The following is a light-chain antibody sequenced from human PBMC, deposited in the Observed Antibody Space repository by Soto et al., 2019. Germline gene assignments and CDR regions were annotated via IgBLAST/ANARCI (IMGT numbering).Light chain of an antibody. Sequence: DIQMTQSPSTLSAFVGARVTITCRASQNISSWLAWYQQKPGKAPKLLIYRASSLDTGVPSRFSGSGSGTEFTLTISRLQPDDVATYYCQQYNTYPRTFGQGTKLEIK. CDR2: RAS. CDR3: QQYNTYPRT. CDR1: QNISSW. J-gene: IGKJ2*02. V-gene: IGKV1-5*03.